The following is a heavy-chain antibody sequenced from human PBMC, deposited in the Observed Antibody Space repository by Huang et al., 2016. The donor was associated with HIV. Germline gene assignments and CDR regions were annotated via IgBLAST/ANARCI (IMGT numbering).Heavy chain of an antibody. J-gene: IGHJ4*02. CDR2: RSYDGSYQ. D-gene: IGHD5-12*01. V-gene: IGHV3-30*18. CDR3: AKDREDSAYQLDY. Sequence: QVQLVESGGGVVQPGRSLRLSCAAYGFTFSNYGVHWVLQAPGRGLDGVADRSYDGSYQYYSDSVKGRFTISRDDSQNTLYLQMSSLRAEDTAVYFCAKDREDSAYQLDYWGQGTRVTVSS. CDR1: GFTFSNYG.